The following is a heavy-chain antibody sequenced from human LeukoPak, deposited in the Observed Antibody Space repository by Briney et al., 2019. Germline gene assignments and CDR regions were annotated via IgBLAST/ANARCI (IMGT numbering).Heavy chain of an antibody. D-gene: IGHD6-13*01. J-gene: IGHJ5*02. CDR1: GYTFTSYG. CDR3: ATTAAAGTRLAWFDP. CDR2: ISAYNGNT. V-gene: IGHV1-18*01. Sequence: ASVKVSCKASGYTFTSYGISWVRQAPGQGLEWMGWISAYNGNTNYAQKLQGRVTMTTDTSTSTAYMELRSLRSDDTAVYYCATTAAAGTRLAWFDPWGQGTLVTVSS.